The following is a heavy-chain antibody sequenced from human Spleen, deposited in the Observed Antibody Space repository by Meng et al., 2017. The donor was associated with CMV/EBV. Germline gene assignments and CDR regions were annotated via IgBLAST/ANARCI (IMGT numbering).Heavy chain of an antibody. V-gene: IGHV1-69*05. J-gene: IGHJ6*02. CDR3: ASGAFSRSGYFPHYHYYYGMDV. CDR2: LIPVSGTR. CDR1: GYTFTGYY. D-gene: IGHD3-3*01. Sequence: SVKVSCKASGYTFTGYYIHWIRQAPGHGLEWMGGLIPVSGTRNNAQKFQGRVTITTDESTSTAYMELSSLRSEDTAVYYCASGAFSRSGYFPHYHYYYGMDVWGQGTTVTVSS.